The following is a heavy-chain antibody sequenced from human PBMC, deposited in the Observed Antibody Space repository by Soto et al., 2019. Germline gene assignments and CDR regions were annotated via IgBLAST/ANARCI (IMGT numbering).Heavy chain of an antibody. Sequence: QVQLVQSGAEVQKPGSSVKVSCKASGGTFSSYTISWVRQAPGQGLEWMGRIIPILGIANYAQKFQGRVTITADKSTSTAYMELSSLRSEDTAVYYCAREVAARLVYFDYWGQGTLVTGSS. CDR2: IIPILGIA. CDR3: AREVAARLVYFDY. V-gene: IGHV1-69*08. D-gene: IGHD6-6*01. J-gene: IGHJ4*02. CDR1: GGTFSSYT.